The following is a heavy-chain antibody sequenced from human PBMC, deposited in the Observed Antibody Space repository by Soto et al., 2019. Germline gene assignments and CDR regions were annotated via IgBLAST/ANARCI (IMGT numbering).Heavy chain of an antibody. CDR3: AKVWERYFDWSQDRNFDP. CDR2: ISGSGGGT. J-gene: IGHJ5*02. D-gene: IGHD3-9*01. V-gene: IGHV3-23*01. CDR1: GFTFNIYA. Sequence: PGGSLRLSCAASGFTFNIYAMSWVRQAPGKGLEWVSAISGSGGGTYYADSVKGRFTISRDNSKNTLYLQMNSLRAEDTAVYYCAKVWERYFDWSQDRNFDPWGQGTLVTVSS.